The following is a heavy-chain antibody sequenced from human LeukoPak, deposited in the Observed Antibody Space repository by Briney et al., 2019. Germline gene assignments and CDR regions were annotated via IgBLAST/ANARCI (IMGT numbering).Heavy chain of an antibody. Sequence: SETLSLTCTVSGGSISSYYWSWIRQPPGKGLEWIGYIYYSGSTNYNPSLKSRVTISVDTSKNQFSLKLSSVTAADTAVYYCARLGAPYSGYDGGWNYWGQGTLVTVSS. D-gene: IGHD5-12*01. CDR2: IYYSGST. V-gene: IGHV4-59*12. J-gene: IGHJ4*02. CDR3: ARLGAPYSGYDGGWNY. CDR1: GGSISSYY.